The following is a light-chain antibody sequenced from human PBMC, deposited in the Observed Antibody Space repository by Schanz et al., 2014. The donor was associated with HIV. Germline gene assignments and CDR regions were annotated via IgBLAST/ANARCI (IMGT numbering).Light chain of an antibody. J-gene: IGLJ3*02. CDR1: SGHSSYA. CDR2: LNSDGSH. V-gene: IGLV4-69*01. CDR3: QTWGTGIHV. Sequence: QLVLTQSPSASASLGASVKLTCTLSSGHSSYAIAWHQQQSEKGPRSLMKLNSDGSHSKGDGIPDRFSGSSSGAERYLTISSLQSEDEADYYCQTWGTGIHVFGGGTKLTVL.